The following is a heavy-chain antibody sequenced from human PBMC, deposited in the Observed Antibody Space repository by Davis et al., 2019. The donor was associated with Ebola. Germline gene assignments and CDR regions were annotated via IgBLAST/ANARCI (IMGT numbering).Heavy chain of an antibody. J-gene: IGHJ4*02. CDR2: ISAYYGNT. Sequence: ASVKVSCKASGYTFTSYGITWVRQAPGQGLEWMGWISAYYGNTNYAQKLQGRVTMTTDTSTSTAYMELRSLRSDDTAVYYCARVLTARSFDYWGQGTLVTVSS. V-gene: IGHV1-18*01. D-gene: IGHD7-27*01. CDR3: ARVLTARSFDY. CDR1: GYTFTSYG.